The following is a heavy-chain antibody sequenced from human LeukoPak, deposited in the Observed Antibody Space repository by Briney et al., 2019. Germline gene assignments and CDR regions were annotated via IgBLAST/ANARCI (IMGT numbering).Heavy chain of an antibody. CDR3: ARVTMVRGTVDS. Sequence: ASVKVSCKASGGTFSSYAISWVRQAPGQGLEWMGGIIPIFGTANYAQKFQGRVTITADKPTSTAYMELSSLRSEDTAVYYCARVTMVRGTVDSWGQGTLVTVSP. V-gene: IGHV1-69*06. J-gene: IGHJ4*02. D-gene: IGHD3-10*01. CDR2: IIPIFGTA. CDR1: GGTFSSYA.